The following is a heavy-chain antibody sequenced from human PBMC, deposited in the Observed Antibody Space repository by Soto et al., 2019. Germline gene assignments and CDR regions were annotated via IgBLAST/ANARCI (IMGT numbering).Heavy chain of an antibody. V-gene: IGHV1-18*04. Sequence: GSPEKASSKVSGSTFTNYPISLVRQAPGQGLECMGWISAYNGNTNYAQKLQGRVTMTTDTSTSTAYLELRSLRSDDTAVYYCARDQVAAAGTPLARKYYYGMDVWGQGTTVTVSS. J-gene: IGHJ6*02. CDR1: GSTFTNYP. D-gene: IGHD6-13*01. CDR3: ARDQVAAAGTPLARKYYYGMDV. CDR2: ISAYNGNT.